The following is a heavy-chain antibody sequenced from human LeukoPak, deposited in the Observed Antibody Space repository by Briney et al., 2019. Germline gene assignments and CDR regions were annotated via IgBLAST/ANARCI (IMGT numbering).Heavy chain of an antibody. CDR3: AREPGGAGYSGYDPFDY. CDR2: TYYRSKWYN. CDR1: GDSVSSNSAA. D-gene: IGHD5-12*01. V-gene: IGHV6-1*01. J-gene: IGHJ4*02. Sequence: SQTLSLTCAISGDSVSSNSAAWNWIRQSPSRGLEWLGMTYYRSKWYNDYAVSVESRITINPDTSKNQFSLQLNSVTPEDTAVYYCAREPGGAGYSGYDPFDYWGQGSLVTVSS.